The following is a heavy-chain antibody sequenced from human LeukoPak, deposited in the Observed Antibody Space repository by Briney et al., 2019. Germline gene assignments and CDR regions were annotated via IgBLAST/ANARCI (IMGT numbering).Heavy chain of an antibody. J-gene: IGHJ1*01. V-gene: IGHV1-69*13. CDR2: IIPIFGTA. CDR3: ARISKTSEYFHH. Sequence: SVKVCCKASGGTFSSYGISWVRQAPGQGLEWMGGIIPIFGTANYAQKFQGRVTITADESTSTAYMELSSLRSEDTAVYYCARISKTSEYFHHWGQGTLVTASS. CDR1: GGTFSSYG.